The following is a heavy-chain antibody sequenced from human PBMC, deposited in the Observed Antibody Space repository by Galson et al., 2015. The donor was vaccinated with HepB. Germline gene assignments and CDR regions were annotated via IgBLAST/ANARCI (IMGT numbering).Heavy chain of an antibody. CDR1: GYTFTSYW. V-gene: IGHV5-10-1*01. Sequence: QSGAEVKKPGESLRISCKGSGYTFTSYWISWVRQMPGKGLEWMGRIDPSDSYTAYSPSFHGHVPISADKSMRTAYLQWSSLKASDPALYFCASHLGVYGDNSLPFQNWGQGTMVTVSA. D-gene: IGHD4-23*01. CDR2: IDPSDSYT. CDR3: ASHLGVYGDNSLPFQN. J-gene: IGHJ4*02.